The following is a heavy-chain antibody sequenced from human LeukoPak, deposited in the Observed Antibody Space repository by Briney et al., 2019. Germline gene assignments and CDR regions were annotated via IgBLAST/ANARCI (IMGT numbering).Heavy chain of an antibody. CDR3: ARVRQWLVHAFDY. CDR2: INHSGST. D-gene: IGHD6-19*01. Sequence: SETLSLTCAVYGGSFSGYYWSWIRQPPGKGLEWIGEINHSGSTNNNPSLKSRVTISVDTSKNQFSLNPSSVTAADTAVYYCARVRQWLVHAFDYWGQGILVTVSS. CDR1: GGSFSGYY. V-gene: IGHV4-34*01. J-gene: IGHJ4*02.